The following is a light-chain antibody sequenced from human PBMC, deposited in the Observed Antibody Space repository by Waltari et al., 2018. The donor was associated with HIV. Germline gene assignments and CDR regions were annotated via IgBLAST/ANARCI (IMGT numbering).Light chain of an antibody. CDR2: DVS. J-gene: IGLJ2*01. CDR1: SSDVGGYNY. Sequence: QSALTQPPPVSGSPGQSITISCTGTSSDVGGYNYGSWYQQHPGKAPKLLIYDVSNRPSGVSNRFSGSKSGNTASLTISGLQAEDEADYYCSSYTSSSTLFGGGTKLTVL. V-gene: IGLV2-14*03. CDR3: SSYTSSSTL.